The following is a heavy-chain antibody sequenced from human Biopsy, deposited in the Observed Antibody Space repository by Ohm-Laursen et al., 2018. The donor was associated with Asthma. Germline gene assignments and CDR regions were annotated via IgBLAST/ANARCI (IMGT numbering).Heavy chain of an antibody. V-gene: IGHV1-69*13. CDR1: GGTFNTYV. J-gene: IGHJ4*02. CDR3: ARKAGSCISRTCYSLDF. Sequence: SVKASCKSPGGTFNTYVIGWVRQAPGQGLEWMGGINSVFGTTAYPQKFQDRVTITADDSTSTVYMELSSLRSEDTAVYYCARKAGSCISRTCYSLDFWGQGTLVTVSS. CDR2: INSVFGTT. D-gene: IGHD2-2*01.